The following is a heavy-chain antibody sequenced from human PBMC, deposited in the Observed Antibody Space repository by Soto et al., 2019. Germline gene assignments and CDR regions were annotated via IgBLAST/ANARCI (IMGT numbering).Heavy chain of an antibody. J-gene: IGHJ6*02. V-gene: IGHV3-9*01. CDR3: VKDTTSGTIFGVDSGAMDV. Sequence: EVQLLESGGGLVQPGGSLRLSCAASGFTFSSYAMSWVRQAPGKGLEWVSGISWNGGGMGYADSVKGRFTISRDNAKNFLYLQMNSLGTEDTAFYFCVKDTTSGTIFGVDSGAMDVWGRGTTVTVSS. D-gene: IGHD3-3*01. CDR1: GFTFSSYA. CDR2: ISWNGGGM.